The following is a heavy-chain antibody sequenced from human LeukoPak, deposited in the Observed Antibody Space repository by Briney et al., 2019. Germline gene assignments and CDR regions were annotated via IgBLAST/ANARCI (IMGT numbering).Heavy chain of an antibody. CDR3: ARGVYVWWELHRNWFDP. J-gene: IGHJ5*02. D-gene: IGHD1-26*01. V-gene: IGHV1-46*01. Sequence: ASVKVSCKASGYTFTNYHMHWVRQAPGQGLEWMGIINPSGGSTSFAQKFQGRVIMTRDTSTSTVYMELSSLRSEDTAVYYCARGVYVWWELHRNWFDPWGQGTLVTVSS. CDR1: GYTFTNYH. CDR2: INPSGGST.